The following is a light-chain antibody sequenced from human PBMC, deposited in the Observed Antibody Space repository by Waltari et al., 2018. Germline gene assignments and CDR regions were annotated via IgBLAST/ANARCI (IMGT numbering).Light chain of an antibody. CDR1: SGHTSNV. Sequence: QLVLTQSPSASASLGASVKLTCTLSSGHTSNVIAWHQQQPEKGPRYLMKVYSDGSHSKGDEIPDRLSGSSARAGRYLTISSVQSGDEADYYCQTGGHGTWVFGGGTKLTVL. V-gene: IGLV4-69*01. CDR3: QTGGHGTWV. J-gene: IGLJ3*02. CDR2: VYSDGSH.